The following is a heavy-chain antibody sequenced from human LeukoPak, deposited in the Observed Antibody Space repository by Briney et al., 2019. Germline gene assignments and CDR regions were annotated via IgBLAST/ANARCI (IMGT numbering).Heavy chain of an antibody. D-gene: IGHD3-10*01. CDR1: GFTFSSYW. CDR3: ARDAYGSGSHDY. CDR2: IQQSGGAT. V-gene: IGHV3-7*04. Sequence: GGSLRLSCAASGFTFSSYWMTWVRQAPGRGLEWVANIQQSGGATHYVDSVKGRFTISRDNAKSSLYLQVSSLRVEDTAVYYCARDAYGSGSHDYWGQGTLVTVSS. J-gene: IGHJ4*02.